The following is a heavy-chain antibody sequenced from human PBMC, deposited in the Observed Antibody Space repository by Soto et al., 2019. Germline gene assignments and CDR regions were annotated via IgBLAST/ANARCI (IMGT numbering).Heavy chain of an antibody. Sequence: QVQLVESGGGVVQPGRSLRLSCAASGFTFSSYGMHWVRQAPGKGLEWVAVIWYDGSNKYYADSVKGRFTISRDNSKNTLYLQMNSLRAEDTAVYYCRVMYGTTASFDYWGQGTLVTVSS. D-gene: IGHD1-1*01. CDR1: GFTFSSYG. V-gene: IGHV3-33*01. CDR2: IWYDGSNK. J-gene: IGHJ4*02. CDR3: RVMYGTTASFDY.